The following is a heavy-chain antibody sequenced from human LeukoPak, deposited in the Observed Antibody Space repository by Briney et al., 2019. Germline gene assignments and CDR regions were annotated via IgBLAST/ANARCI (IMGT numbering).Heavy chain of an antibody. CDR2: IYYSGST. Sequence: SETLSLTCTVSGGSISSYYWSWIRQPPGKGLEWIGYIYYSGSTNYNPSLKSRVTISVDTSKNQFSLKLSSVTAADTAVYYCARDYDSSGYYLGWGQGTLVTVSS. CDR1: GGSISSYY. D-gene: IGHD3-22*01. CDR3: ARDYDSSGYYLG. J-gene: IGHJ4*02. V-gene: IGHV4-59*01.